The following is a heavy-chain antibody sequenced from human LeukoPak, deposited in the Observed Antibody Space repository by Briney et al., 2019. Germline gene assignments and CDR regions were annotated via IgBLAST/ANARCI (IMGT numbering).Heavy chain of an antibody. Sequence: GGSLRLSCATSGFTFSSYEMNWVRLAPGEGLEWLSYINTNGRTKSYSDSVRGRFTISRDNAKNSLYLQMSSLRAEDTAVYYCARDQNWSPDWWGQGTLVTVSS. J-gene: IGHJ4*02. CDR1: GFTFSSYE. D-gene: IGHD1-1*01. CDR2: INTNGRTK. V-gene: IGHV3-48*03. CDR3: ARDQNWSPDW.